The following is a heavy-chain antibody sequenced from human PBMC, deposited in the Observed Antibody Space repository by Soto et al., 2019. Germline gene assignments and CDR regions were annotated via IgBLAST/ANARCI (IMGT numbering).Heavy chain of an antibody. Sequence: SVGSLRLSCAASGFTFSKYAMHWVRQARGTGLEWVAVISNDGSNPYYADSVKGRFTISRDNSKNTLYLQMNSLREEDTAVYYCARTGYDRSGYFVEYYFDYWGQGTLVTVSS. J-gene: IGHJ4*02. V-gene: IGHV3-30-3*01. CDR3: ARTGYDRSGYFVEYYFDY. D-gene: IGHD3-22*01. CDR2: ISNDGSNP. CDR1: GFTFSKYA.